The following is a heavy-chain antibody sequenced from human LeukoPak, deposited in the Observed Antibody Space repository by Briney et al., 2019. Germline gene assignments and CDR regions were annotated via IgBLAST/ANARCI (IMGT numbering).Heavy chain of an antibody. V-gene: IGHV3-48*01. D-gene: IGHD2-15*01. CDR1: GFTFSSYS. CDR3: ARTMAAAAGLYYFDY. J-gene: IGHJ4*02. CDR2: ISSSSSTI. Sequence: GGSLRLSCAASGFTFSSYSMSWVRQAPGKGLEWVSYISSSSSTIYYADSVKGRFTISRDNAKNSLYLQMNSLRAEDTAVYYCARTMAAAAGLYYFDYWGQGTLVTVSS.